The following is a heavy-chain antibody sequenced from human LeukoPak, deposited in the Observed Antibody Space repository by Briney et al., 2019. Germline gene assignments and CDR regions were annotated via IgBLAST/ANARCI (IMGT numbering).Heavy chain of an antibody. J-gene: IGHJ4*02. CDR1: GFTFSKYG. CDR2: IWYDGKNK. Sequence: PGGSPRLSCAASGFTFSKYGMHWVRQAPGKGLEWVAVIWYDGKNKYYADSVKGRFTISRDNSKNTLYLEMNSLRADDTAVYYCAKDRAVAGTDARYYFDYWGQGTLVTVSA. D-gene: IGHD6-19*01. CDR3: AKDRAVAGTDARYYFDY. V-gene: IGHV3-33*06.